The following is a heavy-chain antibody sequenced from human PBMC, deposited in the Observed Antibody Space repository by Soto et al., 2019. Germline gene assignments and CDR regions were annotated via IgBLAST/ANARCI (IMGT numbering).Heavy chain of an antibody. J-gene: IGHJ6*02. CDR2: IIPSFGNT. Sequence: GASVKVSCKASGYTFTSYAMQWVRQAPGQRLEWMGWIIPSFGNTNYAQKFQGRVTITADESTSTAYMELSSLRSEDTAVYYCAREKEMASGYDYSPRYYYYYGMDVWGQGTTVTVSS. V-gene: IGHV1-69*13. CDR1: GYTFTSYA. CDR3: AREKEMASGYDYSPRYYYYYGMDV. D-gene: IGHD5-12*01.